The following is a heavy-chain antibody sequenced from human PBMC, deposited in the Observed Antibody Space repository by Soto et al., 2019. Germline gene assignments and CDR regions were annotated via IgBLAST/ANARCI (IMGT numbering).Heavy chain of an antibody. CDR3: AKAVGVEVVSTAGIYYYYFDY. J-gene: IGHJ4*02. CDR2: ISGRGDST. D-gene: IGHD2-15*01. Sequence: EVHLLESGGGLVQPGGSLRLSCAASGLAFSSYAMSWVRQAPGKGLEWVSGISGRGDSTYYPDSVKGRFTISSDNSKNTLYLQMNSLRAEDTAVYYCAKAVGVEVVSTAGIYYYYFDYWGQGTLVTVSS. CDR1: GLAFSSYA. V-gene: IGHV3-23*01.